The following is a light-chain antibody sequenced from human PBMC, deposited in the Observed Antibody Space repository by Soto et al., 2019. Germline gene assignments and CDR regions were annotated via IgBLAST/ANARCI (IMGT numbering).Light chain of an antibody. CDR2: GAS. J-gene: IGKJ2*01. Sequence: EIVLTQSPGTLSLSPGERATLSCRASQSVSSSYLAWYQQKPGQAPRLLIYGASRRATGIPDRFSGSGSGTDFTLTISRLEPEEFAAYYCQQYGSSPYTFGQGTKLAIK. V-gene: IGKV3-20*01. CDR1: QSVSSSY. CDR3: QQYGSSPYT.